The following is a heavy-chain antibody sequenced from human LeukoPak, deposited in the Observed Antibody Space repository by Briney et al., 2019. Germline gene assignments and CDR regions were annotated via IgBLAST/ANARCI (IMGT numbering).Heavy chain of an antibody. V-gene: IGHV1-69*04. CDR1: GGTFTSYA. CDR2: IIPIFGIA. J-gene: IGHJ4*02. CDR3: ARDRRGYSYGSDY. D-gene: IGHD5-18*01. Sequence: SLKVSSKASGGTFTSYAISSVRQGPGQGLEWMGRIIPIFGIANYAQKFQGRVTITADKSTSTAYMELSSLRSEDTAVYYCARDRRGYSYGSDYWGQGTLVTVSS.